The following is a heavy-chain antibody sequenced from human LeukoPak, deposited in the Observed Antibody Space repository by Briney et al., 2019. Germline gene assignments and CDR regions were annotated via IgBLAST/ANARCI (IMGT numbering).Heavy chain of an antibody. Sequence: SVKVSCKASGYAFTSYGISWVRQAPGQGLEWMGGIIPIFGTANYAQKFQGRVTMTEDTSADTAYMELSSLRSEDTAVYYCATDAPVRGVIMLPLDWGQGTLVTVSS. CDR1: GYAFTSYG. CDR3: ATDAPVRGVIMLPLD. D-gene: IGHD3-10*01. V-gene: IGHV1-69*06. J-gene: IGHJ4*02. CDR2: IIPIFGTA.